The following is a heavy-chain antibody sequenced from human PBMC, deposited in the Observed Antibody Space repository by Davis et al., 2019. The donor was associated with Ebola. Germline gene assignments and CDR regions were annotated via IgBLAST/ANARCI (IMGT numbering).Heavy chain of an antibody. CDR1: GFTFSGSA. V-gene: IGHV3-73*01. CDR3: SGGFDY. J-gene: IGHJ4*02. Sequence: GESLKISCAASGFTFSGSAMHWVRQASGKGLEWVGSIRSKANSYATAYAASVNGRFTISRDDSKNTAYLQMNSLKTEDTAVYYCSGGFDYWGQGTLVTVSS. CDR2: IRSKANSYAT. D-gene: IGHD2-15*01.